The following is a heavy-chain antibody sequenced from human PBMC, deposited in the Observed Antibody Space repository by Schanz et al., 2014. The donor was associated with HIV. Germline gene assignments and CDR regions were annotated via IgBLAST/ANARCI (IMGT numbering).Heavy chain of an antibody. D-gene: IGHD5-18*01. Sequence: VRLVESGGGLVQSGGSLRLSCAASGFTFSTNDMHWVRQVPGKGLEWVAVISHNGNNDYYAESVKGRVTISRDNSKNTLYLQMNNLKTEDTAVYYCAKAGLFFGQLWLGFFDYWGQGAQVTVSS. V-gene: IGHV3-30*18. CDR2: ISHNGNND. CDR1: GFTFSTND. J-gene: IGHJ4*02. CDR3: AKAGLFFGQLWLGFFDY.